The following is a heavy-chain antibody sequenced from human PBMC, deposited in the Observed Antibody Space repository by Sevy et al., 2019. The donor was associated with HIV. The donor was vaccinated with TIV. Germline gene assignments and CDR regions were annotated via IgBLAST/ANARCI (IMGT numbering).Heavy chain of an antibody. J-gene: IGHJ4*02. CDR1: GFTLSKYS. CDR3: TREGCTKPHDY. Sequence: GGSLRLSCTASGFTLSKYSMSWVRQPPGKGLEWVSTLSFGCNEINYADSVKGRFTISRDNSKSSVYLQMNNLRPEDTAVYYCTREGCTKPHDYWGQGTLVTVSS. CDR2: LSFGCNEI. V-gene: IGHV3-23*01. D-gene: IGHD2-8*01.